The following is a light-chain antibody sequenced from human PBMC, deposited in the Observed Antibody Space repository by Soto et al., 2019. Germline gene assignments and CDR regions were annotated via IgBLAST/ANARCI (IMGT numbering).Light chain of an antibody. CDR1: QRISTW. Sequence: DIQMTQSPSTLSASVGDGVTITCRASQRISTWLAWYQQKPGKAPKLLISDASSLETGVPSRFSGSGSGTDFTLTISRLEPEDFAVYYCQQYGSSGTFGQGTKVDIK. CDR2: DAS. V-gene: IGKV1-5*01. CDR3: QQYGSSGT. J-gene: IGKJ1*01.